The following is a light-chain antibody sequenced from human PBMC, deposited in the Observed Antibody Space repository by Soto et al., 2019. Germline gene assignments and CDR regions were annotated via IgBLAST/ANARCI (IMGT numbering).Light chain of an antibody. CDR2: GAS. Sequence: EIVLTQSPGTLSLSPGERATLSCRASQSVISNYLAWYQHKPGQAPSLLIYGASSRATGIPDRFSGSGSGTDFTLTISRLEPEDFGLYYCQQYGSSAPITFGQGTRVEIE. J-gene: IGKJ5*01. CDR3: QQYGSSAPIT. CDR1: QSVISNY. V-gene: IGKV3-20*01.